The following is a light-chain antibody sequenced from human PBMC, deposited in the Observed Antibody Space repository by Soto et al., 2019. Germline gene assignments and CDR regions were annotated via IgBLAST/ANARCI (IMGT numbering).Light chain of an antibody. CDR3: SSYTSSSTPYV. V-gene: IGLV2-14*01. CDR2: DVS. J-gene: IGLJ1*01. CDR1: SSDVGKYNY. Sequence: QSALPQPASVSGSPGQSITISCTGTSSDVGKYNYVSWYQEHPGKAPKLMIYDVSNRPSGVSNRFSGSKSGNTASLTISGLQAEDEADYYCSSYTSSSTPYVFGTGTKVTVL.